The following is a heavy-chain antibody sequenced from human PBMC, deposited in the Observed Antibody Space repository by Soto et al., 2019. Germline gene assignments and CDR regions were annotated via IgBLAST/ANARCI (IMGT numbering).Heavy chain of an antibody. J-gene: IGHJ4*02. CDR3: ARLDTVANYFDY. CDR1: GGSITSYY. D-gene: IGHD1-1*01. Sequence: SETLSLTCAVSGGSITSYYWSWIRQPPGKGLEWIASIYYRGTTNHNPSLKSRVTISVDMSKNQFSLKLTSVTAADTAVYFCARLDTVANYFDYWGQGXLVTVYS. V-gene: IGHV4-59*01. CDR2: IYYRGTT.